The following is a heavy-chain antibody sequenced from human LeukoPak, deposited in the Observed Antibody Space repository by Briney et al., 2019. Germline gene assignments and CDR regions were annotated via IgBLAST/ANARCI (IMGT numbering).Heavy chain of an antibody. D-gene: IGHD6-19*01. Sequence: SETLSLTCTVSGGSISSYYWSWIRQPAGRGLEWIGRIYNSENIDYNPSLKSRVTMSVDTSKNQFSLKLSSVTAADTAVYYCARGPYTSGWFSFDYWGQGTLVTVSS. CDR2: IYNSENI. J-gene: IGHJ4*02. V-gene: IGHV4-4*07. CDR1: GGSISSYY. CDR3: ARGPYTSGWFSFDY.